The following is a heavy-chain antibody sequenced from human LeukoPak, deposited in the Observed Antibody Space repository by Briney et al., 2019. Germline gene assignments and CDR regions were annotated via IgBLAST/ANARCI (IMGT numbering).Heavy chain of an antibody. V-gene: IGHV1-8*01. CDR1: GYTFTSYD. CDR3: ARNAIYCSGASCDYYYYYMDV. Sequence: ASVKVSCKASGYTFTSYDINWVRQATGQGLEWMGWMNPNSGNTGYAQKFQGRVTMTRNTSISTAYMELSSLRSEDTAVYYCARNAIYCSGASCDYYYYYMDVWGKGTTVTVSS. CDR2: MNPNSGNT. J-gene: IGHJ6*03. D-gene: IGHD2-15*01.